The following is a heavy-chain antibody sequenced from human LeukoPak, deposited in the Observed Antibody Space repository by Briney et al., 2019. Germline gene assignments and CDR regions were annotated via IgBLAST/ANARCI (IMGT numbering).Heavy chain of an antibody. CDR1: GGSISSYY. Sequence: SETLSLTCTVSGGSISSYYWSWIRQPPGKGLEWIGYIYTSGSTNYNPSLKSRVTISVDTSKNQFSLKLSSVTAADTAVYYCAKDRKSMLTVAGDFDYWGQGTLVTVSS. D-gene: IGHD6-19*01. CDR3: AKDRKSMLTVAGDFDY. CDR2: IYTSGST. V-gene: IGHV4-4*09. J-gene: IGHJ4*02.